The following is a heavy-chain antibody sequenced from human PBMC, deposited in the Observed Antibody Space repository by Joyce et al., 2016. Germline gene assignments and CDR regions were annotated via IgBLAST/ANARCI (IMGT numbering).Heavy chain of an antibody. CDR1: GGSISSSSFY. CDR2: IYYSGST. D-gene: IGHD3-10*01. V-gene: IGHV4-39*01. J-gene: IGHJ4*02. CDR3: AGIPTMGGYFDY. Sequence: QLQLQESGPGLVKPSETLSLTCTVSGGSISSSSFYWGWIRQPPGKGLEWIGSIYYSGSTYYNPSLKSRVTISVDTSKNQVSLKLSSVTAADTAVYYCAGIPTMGGYFDYWGQGTLVTVSS.